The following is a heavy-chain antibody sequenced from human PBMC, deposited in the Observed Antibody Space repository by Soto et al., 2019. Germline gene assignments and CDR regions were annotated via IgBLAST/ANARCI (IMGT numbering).Heavy chain of an antibody. Sequence: DVELWESGGGLVQPGGSLRLSCAASGFSFGSYALSWVRQAPGRGLEWVSGLSASGRDTYYADSVKDRFTVSRDNSKNTLYLQMNSLRAEDTAIYYCAKGKTSGWYYFDYWGQGALVTVSS. CDR1: GFSFGSYA. V-gene: IGHV3-23*01. J-gene: IGHJ4*02. D-gene: IGHD6-19*01. CDR2: LSASGRDT. CDR3: AKGKTSGWYYFDY.